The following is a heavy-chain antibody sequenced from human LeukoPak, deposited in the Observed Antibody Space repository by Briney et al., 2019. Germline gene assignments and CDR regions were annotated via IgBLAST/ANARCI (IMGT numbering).Heavy chain of an antibody. CDR2: ISYDGSNE. CDR3: AKVGWTKTPHSHDAFDI. J-gene: IGHJ3*02. CDR1: GFTLGSYG. V-gene: IGHV3-30*18. D-gene: IGHD3/OR15-3a*01. Sequence: GGSLRLSCAASGFTLGSYGMHWVRQAPGKGLEWVASISYDGSNEYYGDSVKGRFSASRDNSKNTLYLHMNSLRAEDTAVYYCAKVGWTKTPHSHDAFDIWGQGTMVTVSS.